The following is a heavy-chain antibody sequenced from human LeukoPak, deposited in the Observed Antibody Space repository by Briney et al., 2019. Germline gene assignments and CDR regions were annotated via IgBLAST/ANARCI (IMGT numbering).Heavy chain of an antibody. D-gene: IGHD1-26*01. CDR3: ARDVWVDY. Sequence: GGSLRLSCAASGFTVSSNYMSWVRQAPGKGLEWVSVIYSGGSTYYADSVEGRFTISRDNAKNSLYLQMNSLRAEDTAVYYCARDVWVDYWGQGTLVTVSS. CDR2: IYSGGST. J-gene: IGHJ4*02. CDR1: GFTVSSNY. V-gene: IGHV3-66*01.